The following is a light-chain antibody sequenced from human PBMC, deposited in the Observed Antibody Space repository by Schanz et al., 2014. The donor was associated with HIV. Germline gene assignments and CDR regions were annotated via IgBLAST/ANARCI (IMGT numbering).Light chain of an antibody. CDR1: QTVYSD. V-gene: IGKV3-15*01. CDR2: SAS. CDR3: QKYNSAPLT. Sequence: EVVLTQSPATLSVSLGETATLSCRASQTVYSDLAWYQHKPGQAPRLLIHSASARATGIPARFSGSGSGTDFTLSISSLQPEDVATYHCQKYNSAPLTFGGGTKVEI. J-gene: IGKJ4*01.